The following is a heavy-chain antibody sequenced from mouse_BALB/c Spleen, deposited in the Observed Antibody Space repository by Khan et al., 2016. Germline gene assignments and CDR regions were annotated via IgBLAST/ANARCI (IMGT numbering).Heavy chain of an antibody. V-gene: IGHV3-2*02. J-gene: IGHJ4*01. D-gene: IGHD2-2*01. CDR2: ISYSGTT. CDR1: GYSITSDYA. Sequence: EVQLQESGPGLVKPSQSLSLTCTVTGYSITSDYAWNWIRQFPGNKLEWMGYISYSGTTTYNPSLKSRIPLTRDTSKKPFFLQLNSVTTEDTATYYCARWLDAMDYWGQGTSVTVSS. CDR3: ARWLDAMDY.